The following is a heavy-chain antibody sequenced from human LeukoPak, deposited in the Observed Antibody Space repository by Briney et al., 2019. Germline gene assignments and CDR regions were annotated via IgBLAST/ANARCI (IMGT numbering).Heavy chain of an antibody. Sequence: GASVKVSCKASGGTFSSYAISWVRQAPGQGLEWMGGIIPFFGSANYAQKFQGRVTFTTDESTGTAYMEVSSLRSEDTAVYYCARGGTGTTIFDYWGQGTLVTVSS. D-gene: IGHD1-7*01. J-gene: IGHJ4*02. CDR1: GGTFSSYA. CDR2: IIPFFGSA. CDR3: ARGGTGTTIFDY. V-gene: IGHV1-69*05.